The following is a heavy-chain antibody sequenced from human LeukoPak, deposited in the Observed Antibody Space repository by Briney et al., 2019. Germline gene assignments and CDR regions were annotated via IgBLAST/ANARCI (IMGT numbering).Heavy chain of an antibody. CDR1: GGSISSYY. J-gene: IGHJ3*02. Sequence: PSETLSLNCSVSGGSISSYYWSWIRQPPGKGLEWIGYIYYSGSTNYNPSLKSRVTISLDTSKNQFSLKLTSVTAADTAVYYCATFRPYDSCGPTPFDIWGQGTMVTVSS. CDR2: IYYSGST. D-gene: IGHD3-22*01. V-gene: IGHV4-59*01. CDR3: ATFRPYDSCGPTPFDI.